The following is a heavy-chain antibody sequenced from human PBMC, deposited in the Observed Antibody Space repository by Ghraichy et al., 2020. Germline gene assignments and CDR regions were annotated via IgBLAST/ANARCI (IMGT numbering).Heavy chain of an antibody. Sequence: SETLSLTCTVSGVSISTYYWSWIRQPPGKGLEWIGYLYDGGSTKYNPSLKSRVTISVDTSKNQLSLNLTSVTAADTAVYYCARDWGSSSSGGLGPWGQGTLVTVSS. CDR2: LYDGGST. CDR1: GVSISTYY. D-gene: IGHD2-2*01. CDR3: ARDWGSSSSGGLGP. J-gene: IGHJ5*02. V-gene: IGHV4-59*01.